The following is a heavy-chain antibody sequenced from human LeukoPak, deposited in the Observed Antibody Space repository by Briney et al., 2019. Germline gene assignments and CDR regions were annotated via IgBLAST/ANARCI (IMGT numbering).Heavy chain of an antibody. J-gene: IGHJ3*02. CDR3: ARPHKSDDILTSGLAFDI. V-gene: IGHV5-51*01. CDR1: GFRFSDYE. CDR2: IYPGDSDT. Sequence: GPSLRLSCVASGFRFSDYEMNWVRQAPGKGLEWMGIIYPGDSDTRYSPSFQDQVTISADKSISTAYLQWSSLKASDTAMYYCARPHKSDDILTSGLAFDIWGQGTMVTVSS. D-gene: IGHD3-9*01.